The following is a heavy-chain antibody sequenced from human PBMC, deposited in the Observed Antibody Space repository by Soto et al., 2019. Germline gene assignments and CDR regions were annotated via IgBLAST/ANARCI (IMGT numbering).Heavy chain of an antibody. CDR2: ISYDGSNK. Sequence: QVQLVESGGGVVQPGRSLRLSCAASGFTFSSYGMHWVRQAPGKGLEWVAVISYDGSNKYYADSVKGRFTISRDNSKNKLYLEMNSLRAEDTAVYYCAKDRLGYCSGGSCNDAFDIWGQGTMVTVSS. CDR3: AKDRLGYCSGGSCNDAFDI. J-gene: IGHJ3*02. D-gene: IGHD2-15*01. CDR1: GFTFSSYG. V-gene: IGHV3-30*18.